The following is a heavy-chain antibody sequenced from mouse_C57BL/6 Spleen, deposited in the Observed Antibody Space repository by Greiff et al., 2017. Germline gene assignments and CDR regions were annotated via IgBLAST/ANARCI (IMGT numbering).Heavy chain of an antibody. Sequence: QVQLQQSGAELVRPGASVTLSCKASGYTFTDYEMHWVKQTPVHGLEWIGAIDPDTGGTAYNQKFKGKAILTADKSSSTAYMELRSLTSEDSAVYYCTRGDYYYSSCSFDYWGQGTTLTVSS. V-gene: IGHV1-15*01. CDR1: GYTFTDYE. CDR2: IDPDTGGT. J-gene: IGHJ2*01. D-gene: IGHD2-12*01. CDR3: TRGDYYYSSCSFDY.